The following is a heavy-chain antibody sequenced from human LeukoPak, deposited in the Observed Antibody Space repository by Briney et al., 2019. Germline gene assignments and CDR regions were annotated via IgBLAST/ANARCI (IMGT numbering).Heavy chain of an antibody. J-gene: IGHJ5*02. CDR1: GGSLSNYY. CDR2: IYYSGSA. V-gene: IGHV4-59*08. Sequence: SETLSLTCTVSGGSLSNYYWSWIRQPPGKGLEWIGYIYYSGSAIYNPSLKSRVTISVDTSKNQFSLRLSSVTAADTAVYYCARHNSGSYYGWFDPWGQGTLVTVSS. CDR3: ARHNSGSYYGWFDP. D-gene: IGHD1-26*01.